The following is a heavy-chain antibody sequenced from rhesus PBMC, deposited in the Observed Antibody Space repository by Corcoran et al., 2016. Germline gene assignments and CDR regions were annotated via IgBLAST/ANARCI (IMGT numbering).Heavy chain of an antibody. J-gene: IGHJ4*01. CDR2: IYGSSGST. CDR3: ARRRGCPNSGRDY. V-gene: IGHV4-160*01. Sequence: QVQLQESGPGLVKPSETLSLTCAVSGGYISSNYWSWIRQPPGKGLEWIGYIYGSSGSTDYNPSLKSRVTISTDTSKNQCAVKLSSVTAADTAVYYCARRRGCPNSGRDYWGQRVLVTVSS. CDR1: GGYISSNY. D-gene: IGHD1-44*01.